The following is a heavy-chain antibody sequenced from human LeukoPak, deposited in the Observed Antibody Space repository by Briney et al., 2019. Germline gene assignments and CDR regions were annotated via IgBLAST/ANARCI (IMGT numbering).Heavy chain of an antibody. J-gene: IGHJ3*02. CDR1: GYTFTGYY. CDR2: INPNSGGT. Sequence: ASVKVSCKASGYTFTGYYMHWVRQAPGQGREWMGWINPNSGGTNYAQKFQGRVTMTRDTSISTAYMELSRLRSDDTAVYYCARVLKFPAAFDIGDQGTMVTVSS. CDR3: ARVLKFPAAFDI. V-gene: IGHV1-2*02.